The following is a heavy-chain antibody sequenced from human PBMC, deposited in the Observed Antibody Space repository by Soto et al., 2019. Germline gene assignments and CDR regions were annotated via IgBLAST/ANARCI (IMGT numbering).Heavy chain of an antibody. CDR2: IHHSGNT. D-gene: IGHD3-22*01. V-gene: IGHV4-30-2*01. CDR3: ARQVVVTSYYFDY. CDR1: GDFMNSADHS. Sequence: SETLSLTCAVSGDFMNSADHSWAWIRQPPGKGLEWIGYIHHSGNTYSNPALRSRLTMSVDRPKNQFSLKLTSVTATDTAIYYCARQVVVTSYYFDYWGPGTLVTVSS. J-gene: IGHJ4*02.